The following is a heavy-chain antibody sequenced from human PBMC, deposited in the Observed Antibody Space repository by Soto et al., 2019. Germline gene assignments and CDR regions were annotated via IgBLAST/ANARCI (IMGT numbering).Heavy chain of an antibody. V-gene: IGHV3-11*01. J-gene: IGHJ6*01. CDR3: ARGSWYPYKYYDMDV. Sequence: SCAASGFTFSDYYMSWIRQAPGKGLEWISYISANDNIYYADSVKGRFTVSRDNVKKSLYLQMNSLGAEDTAVYFCARGSWYPYKYYDMDVWGQGTTVTVSS. CDR1: GFTFSDYY. CDR2: ISANDNI. D-gene: IGHD6-13*01.